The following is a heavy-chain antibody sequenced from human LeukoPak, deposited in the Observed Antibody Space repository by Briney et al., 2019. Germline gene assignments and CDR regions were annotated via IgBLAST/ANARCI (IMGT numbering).Heavy chain of an antibody. V-gene: IGHV4-59*10. D-gene: IGHD5-12*01. CDR3: ARHSIVARSFYFDY. CDR2: IYTSGST. CDR1: GGSFSGYY. Sequence: SETLSLTCAVYGGSFSGYYWSWIRQPAGKGLEWIGRIYTSGSTSYNPSLKSRVTISVDTSKNQFSLKLSSVTATDTAVYYCARHSIVARSFYFDYWGQGTLVTVSS. J-gene: IGHJ4*02.